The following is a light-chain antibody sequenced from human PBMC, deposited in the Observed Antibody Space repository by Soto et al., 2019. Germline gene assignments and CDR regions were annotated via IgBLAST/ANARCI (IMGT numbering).Light chain of an antibody. Sequence: SALTQPRSVSGSPGQSVTISCSGTSRDVGGYNFVPWYQQHPGKAPKLMIYDVSKRPSGVPDRFSGSKSGNTASLTISGLQAEDEADYYCCSYAGSYTWVFGGGTKLTVL. CDR1: SRDVGGYNF. J-gene: IGLJ3*02. CDR3: CSYAGSYTWV. CDR2: DVS. V-gene: IGLV2-11*01.